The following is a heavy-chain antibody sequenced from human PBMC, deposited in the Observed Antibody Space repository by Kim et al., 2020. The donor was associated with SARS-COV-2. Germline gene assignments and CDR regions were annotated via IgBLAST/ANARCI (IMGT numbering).Heavy chain of an antibody. CDR2: ISYDGSNK. J-gene: IGHJ4*02. CDR1: GFTFSSYG. CDR3: AKDRRRSLEPGSYFDY. Sequence: GGSLRLSCAASGFTFSSYGMHWVRQAPGKGLEWVAVISYDGSNKYYADSVKGRFTISRDNSKNTLYLQMNSLRAEDTAVYYCAKDRRRSLEPGSYFDYWGQGTLVTVSS. V-gene: IGHV3-30*18. D-gene: IGHD1-1*01.